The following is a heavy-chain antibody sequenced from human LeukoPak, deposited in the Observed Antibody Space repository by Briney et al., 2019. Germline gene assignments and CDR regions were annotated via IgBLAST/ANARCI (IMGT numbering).Heavy chain of an antibody. CDR3: ARDWSARNIDY. CDR2: IWYDGSDK. Sequence: GGSLRLSCAASGFTFSSFGMHWVRQAPGKGLEWVAVIWYDGSDKYYADSVKGRFTISRDNSKNTLWLQMNSLRAEDTAVYYCARDWSARNIDYWGQGTLVTVSS. J-gene: IGHJ4*02. V-gene: IGHV3-33*01. CDR1: GFTFSSFG. D-gene: IGHD3-3*01.